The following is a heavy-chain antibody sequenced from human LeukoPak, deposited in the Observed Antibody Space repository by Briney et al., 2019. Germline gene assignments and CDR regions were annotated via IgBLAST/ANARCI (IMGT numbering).Heavy chain of an antibody. Sequence: ASVELSGKAAGYTFTSYVINWVRQATGLGVGGRGWMNPKSGNTGYAQTFHVRVTMSRNTSISTAYMELSSLRSEDTAVYYCARARLLYRRRDYYYMDVWGKGTTVTVSS. CDR1: GYTFTSYV. V-gene: IGHV1-8*01. D-gene: IGHD2-2*02. J-gene: IGHJ6*03. CDR3: ARARLLYRRRDYYYMDV. CDR2: MNPKSGNT.